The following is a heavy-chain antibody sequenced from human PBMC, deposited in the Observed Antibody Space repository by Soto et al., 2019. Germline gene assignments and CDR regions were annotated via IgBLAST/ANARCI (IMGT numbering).Heavy chain of an antibody. D-gene: IGHD2-15*01. CDR3: ASALYCSGGSCSFDP. Sequence: SETLSLTCTVSGGSVSSGNYYWSWIRQPPGKGLEWIGFIYYTGSTSYNPSLKSRVTISMDTSKNQFSLKLTSVTAADTAVYYCASALYCSGGSCSFDPWGQGTLVNVSS. V-gene: IGHV4-61*01. CDR1: GGSVSSGNYY. J-gene: IGHJ5*02. CDR2: IYYTGST.